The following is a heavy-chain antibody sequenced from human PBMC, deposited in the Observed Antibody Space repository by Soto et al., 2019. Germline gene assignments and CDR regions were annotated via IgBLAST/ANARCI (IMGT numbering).Heavy chain of an antibody. V-gene: IGHV4-31*01. D-gene: IGHD3-9*01. J-gene: IGHJ6*01. CDR2: IDYSGST. CDR3: ASALRGGLRYVGDGIYV. Sequence: QVQLQESGQGLVKPSQTLSLTCTVSGGSIRSDGSYWSWIRQHPGKGLEWIGYIDYSGSTYYNPALKCLVTVTVDTSNTQCARMLSPVTAADTGVYYCASALRGGLRYVGDGIYVWGPGTTVTVSS. CDR1: GGSIRSDGSY.